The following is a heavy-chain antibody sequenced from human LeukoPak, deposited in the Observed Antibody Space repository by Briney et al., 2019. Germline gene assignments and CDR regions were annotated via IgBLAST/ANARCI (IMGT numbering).Heavy chain of an antibody. CDR2: INPNSGGT. V-gene: IGHV1-2*02. J-gene: IGHJ4*02. Sequence: GASVKVSCKASGYTFTGNYMHWVRQAPGQGLEWMGWINPNSGGTNYAQKFQGRVTMTRDTSISTAYMELSRLRSDDTAVYYCARALMSSIAARSVDYWGQGTLVTVPS. CDR3: ARALMSSIAARSVDY. D-gene: IGHD6-6*01. CDR1: GYTFTGNY.